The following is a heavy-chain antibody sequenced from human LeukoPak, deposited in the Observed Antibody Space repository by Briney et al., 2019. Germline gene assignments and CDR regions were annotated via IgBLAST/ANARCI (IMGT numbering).Heavy chain of an antibody. D-gene: IGHD6-6*01. CDR2: ISWNSGGI. CDR3: SRVSAYTTSYGEYDY. CDR1: GFTFDDHA. V-gene: IGHV3-9*01. Sequence: PGGSLRLSCAASGFTFDDHAMHWVRQAPGKGLEWVSGISWNSGGIAYADSVKGRFTISRDNAKNSLYLQMNSLRAEDTALYYCSRVSAYTTSYGEYDYWGQGTLVTVSS. J-gene: IGHJ4*02.